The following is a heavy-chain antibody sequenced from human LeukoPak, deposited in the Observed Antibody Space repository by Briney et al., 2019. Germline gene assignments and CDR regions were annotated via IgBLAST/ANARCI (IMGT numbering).Heavy chain of an antibody. V-gene: IGHV3-23*01. D-gene: IGHD5-24*01. J-gene: IGHJ4*02. Sequence: GGSLRLSCAASGFTFSSYWMSWVRQAPGKGLEWVSAISGSGGSTYYADSVKGRFTISRDNSKNTLYLQMNSLRAEDTAVYYCAKEGVRERWLQLGYWGQGTLVTVSS. CDR3: AKEGVRERWLQLGY. CDR1: GFTFSSYW. CDR2: ISGSGGST.